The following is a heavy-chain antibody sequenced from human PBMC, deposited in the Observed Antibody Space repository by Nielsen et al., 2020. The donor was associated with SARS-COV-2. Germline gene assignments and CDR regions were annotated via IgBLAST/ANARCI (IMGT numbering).Heavy chain of an antibody. CDR2: IYYSGST. CDR1: GGSISSYY. CDR3: ARGEIVGAAAWLDAFDI. D-gene: IGHD1-26*01. J-gene: IGHJ3*02. V-gene: IGHV4-59*01. Sequence: LRLSCTVSGGSISSYYWSWTRQLPGQGLEWIGYIYYSGSTNYNPSLKSRVTISVDTSKNQFSLKLSSVTAADTAVYYCARGEIVGAAAWLDAFDIWGQGTMVTVSS.